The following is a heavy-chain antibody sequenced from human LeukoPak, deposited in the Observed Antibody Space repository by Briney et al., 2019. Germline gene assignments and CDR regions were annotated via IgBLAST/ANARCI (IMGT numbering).Heavy chain of an antibody. J-gene: IGHJ6*02. CDR3: ARGLVDILTGYYYYYGMDV. CDR1: GFTFSSYA. V-gene: IGHV3-30*04. Sequence: AGGPLRLSCAASGFTFSSYAMHWVRQAPGKGLEWVAVISYDGSNKYYADSVKGRFTISRDNSKNTLYLQMNSLRAEDTAVYYCARGLVDILTGYYYYYGMDVWGQGTTVTVSS. D-gene: IGHD3-9*01. CDR2: ISYDGSNK.